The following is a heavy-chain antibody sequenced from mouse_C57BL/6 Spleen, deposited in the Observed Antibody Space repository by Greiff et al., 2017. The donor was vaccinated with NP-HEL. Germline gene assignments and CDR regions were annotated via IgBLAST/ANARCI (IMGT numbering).Heavy chain of an antibody. D-gene: IGHD2-1*01. Sequence: DVKLVESGGGLVKPGGSLKLSCAASGFTFSSYAMSWVRQTPEKRLEWVATISDGGSYTYYPDNVKGRFTISRDNAKNNLYLQMSHLKSEDTAMYYCARDQLLYFDVWGTGTTVTVSS. CDR1: GFTFSSYA. CDR2: ISDGGSYT. J-gene: IGHJ1*03. V-gene: IGHV5-4*01. CDR3: ARDQLLYFDV.